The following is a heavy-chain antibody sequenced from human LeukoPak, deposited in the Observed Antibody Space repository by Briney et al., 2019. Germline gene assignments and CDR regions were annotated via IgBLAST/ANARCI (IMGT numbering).Heavy chain of an antibody. Sequence: TGRSLRLSCAASGFTVSSNYMSWVRQAPGKGLEWDSFIFSGGTTYYEASFKGRFTVSPDNTKNTVYLQMNSLRVDETAVYYCAGGNRKDRGFNSWGEGTLVTVPS. J-gene: IGHJ4*02. D-gene: IGHD1-14*01. CDR2: IFSGGTT. V-gene: IGHV3-53*01. CDR1: GFTVSSNY. CDR3: AGGNRKDRGFNS.